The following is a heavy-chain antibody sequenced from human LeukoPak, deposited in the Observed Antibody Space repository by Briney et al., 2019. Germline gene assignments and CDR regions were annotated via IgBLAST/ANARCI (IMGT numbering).Heavy chain of an antibody. CDR3: AREDRLSLYLHH. D-gene: IGHD2-2*01. Sequence: SETLSFNSTVTGGSICGNCWIWIRQPPGKGLEWIGYIYYSGSTNYNPSLKSRVNISVDTSKNQFSLKLSSVTAADTAVYYCAREDRLSLYLHHRGQARVLSVS. J-gene: IGHJ1*01. CDR1: GGSICGNC. CDR2: IYYSGST. V-gene: IGHV4-59*01.